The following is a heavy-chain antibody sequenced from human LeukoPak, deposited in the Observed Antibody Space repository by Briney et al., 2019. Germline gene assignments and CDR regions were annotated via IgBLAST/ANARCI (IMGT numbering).Heavy chain of an antibody. CDR1: GXSISSGGYH. Sequence: SETLSLTCTVSGXSISSGGYHWSWIRQHPGKGLEWIGYIYYSGSIYYNPSLKSRDTISIDTSKNQLSLKLSSVTAADTAVYYCAREWAHVFDIWGQGTIVTVSS. D-gene: IGHD1-26*01. J-gene: IGHJ3*02. CDR3: AREWAHVFDI. CDR2: IYYSGSI. V-gene: IGHV4-31*03.